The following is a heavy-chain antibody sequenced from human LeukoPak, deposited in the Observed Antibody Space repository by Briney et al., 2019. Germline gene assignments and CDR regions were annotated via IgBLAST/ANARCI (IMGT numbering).Heavy chain of an antibody. CDR2: ISYDGSNK. CDR3: ARAPGGLAPVNY. CDR1: GFTFSSYA. Sequence: GGSLRLSCAASGFTFSSYAMHWVRQAPGKGLEWVAVISYDGSNKYYADSVKGRFTISRDNSKNTLYLQMNSLRAEDTAVYYCARAPGGLAPVNYWGQGTLVTVSS. D-gene: IGHD3-10*01. V-gene: IGHV3-30*04. J-gene: IGHJ4*02.